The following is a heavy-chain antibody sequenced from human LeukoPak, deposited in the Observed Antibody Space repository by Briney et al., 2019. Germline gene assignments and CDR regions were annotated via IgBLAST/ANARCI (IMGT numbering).Heavy chain of an antibody. CDR2: IYSSGSA. CDR3: ARHRDYYDT. J-gene: IGHJ5*01. D-gene: IGHD3-22*01. V-gene: IGHV4-59*08. CDR1: GPSINNNF. Sequence: SETLSLTCTVSGPSINNNFWTWIPQPPGKGLEWIGYIYSSGSASYNPSIKSRVIISGDTSKHQISLKLTSVTAADTAVYFCARHRDYYDTWGRGTLVTVSS.